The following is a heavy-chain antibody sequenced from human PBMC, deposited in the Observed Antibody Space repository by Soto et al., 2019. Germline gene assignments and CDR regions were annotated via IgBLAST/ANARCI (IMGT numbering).Heavy chain of an antibody. V-gene: IGHV4-61*01. CDR3: ARGDYYGSGSYGYFDY. D-gene: IGHD3-10*01. Sequence: SETLSLTCTVSGGSVSTGSYYWTWIRQPPGKGLEWIGHIYYSGSTNYNPSLKSRVTISLDTSRSQFSLKLSSVTAADTAVYYCARGDYYGSGSYGYFDYWGQGTLVTVSS. J-gene: IGHJ4*02. CDR2: IYYSGST. CDR1: GGSVSTGSYY.